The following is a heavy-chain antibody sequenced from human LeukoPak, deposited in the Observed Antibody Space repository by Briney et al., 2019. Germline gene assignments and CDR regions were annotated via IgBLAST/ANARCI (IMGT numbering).Heavy chain of an antibody. V-gene: IGHV4-59*12. D-gene: IGHD6-19*01. CDR1: GGSISSYY. Sequence: SETLSLTCTVSGGSISSYYWSWIRQPPGKGLEWIGYIYYSGSTNYNPSLKSRVTISVDTSKNQFSLKLSSVTAADTAVYYCAGGVSSGWYNYWGQGTLVTVSS. CDR3: AGGVSSGWYNY. CDR2: IYYSGST. J-gene: IGHJ4*02.